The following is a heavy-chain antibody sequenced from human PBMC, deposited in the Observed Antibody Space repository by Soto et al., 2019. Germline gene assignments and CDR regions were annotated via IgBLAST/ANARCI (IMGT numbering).Heavy chain of an antibody. CDR2: IYYSGST. J-gene: IGHJ6*02. V-gene: IGHV4-39*01. CDR1: GGSMSSSSYY. CDR3: ARLVRALLSGDYYGMDV. D-gene: IGHD2-2*01. Sequence: TSXTLSLTCTVSGGSMSSSSYYWCWIRQPPGKGLEWIGSIYYSGSTYYNPSLKSRVTISVDTSKNQFSLKLSSVTAADTAVYYCARLVRALLSGDYYGMDVWGQGTTVTVSS.